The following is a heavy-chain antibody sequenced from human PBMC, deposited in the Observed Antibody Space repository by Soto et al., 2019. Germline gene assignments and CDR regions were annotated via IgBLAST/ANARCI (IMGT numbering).Heavy chain of an antibody. Sequence: QVQLQESGPGLVKPSQTLSLTCTVSGGSISSGDYYWSWIRQPPGKGLEWIGYIYYSGSTYYNPSLKSRVTISVDPSKTQFSLKLSSVTAADTAVYYCARGGENYYDSSGYYYDPYNWFDPWGQGTLVTVSS. J-gene: IGHJ5*02. CDR1: GGSISSGDYY. CDR2: IYYSGST. CDR3: ARGGENYYDSSGYYYDPYNWFDP. V-gene: IGHV4-30-4*01. D-gene: IGHD3-22*01.